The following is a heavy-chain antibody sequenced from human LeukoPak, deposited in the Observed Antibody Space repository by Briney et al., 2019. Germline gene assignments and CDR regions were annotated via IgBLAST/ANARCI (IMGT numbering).Heavy chain of an antibody. CDR2: INPNSGGT. CDR3: ARERIAARLGFDP. V-gene: IGHV1-2*02. D-gene: IGHD6-6*01. CDR1: GYTFTGYY. Sequence: GASVKVSCKASGYTFTGYYMHWVRQAPGQGLEWMGWINPNSGGTNYAQKFQGRVTMTRDTSISTAYMELSRLRSDDTAVYYCARERIAARLGFDPWGQGTLVTVSS. J-gene: IGHJ5*02.